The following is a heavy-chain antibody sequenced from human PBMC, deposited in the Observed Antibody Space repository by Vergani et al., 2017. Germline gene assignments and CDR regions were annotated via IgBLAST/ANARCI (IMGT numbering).Heavy chain of an antibody. CDR1: GGSISSSSYY. CDR3: QATYYDFWSGYSGPGRSHMDV. V-gene: IGHV4-39*01. Sequence: QLQLQESGPGLVKPSETLSLTCTVSGGSISSSSYYWGWIRQPPGKGLEWIGSIYYSGSTYYNPSLKSRVTISVDTSKNQFSLKLSSVTAADTAVYYCQATYYDFWSGYSGPGRSHMDVWGKGP. D-gene: IGHD3-3*01. J-gene: IGHJ6*03. CDR2: IYYSGST.